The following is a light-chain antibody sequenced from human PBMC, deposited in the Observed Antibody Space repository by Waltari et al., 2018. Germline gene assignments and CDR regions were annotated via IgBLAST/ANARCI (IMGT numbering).Light chain of an antibody. CDR3: QSFDNSLSGSVV. V-gene: IGLV1-40*01. CDR1: WSDIGAGSD. CDR2: GNR. J-gene: IGLJ2*01. Sequence: QSVLTQPPSVSGAPGQRLTISCTASWSDIGAGSDFLWYQQLPGSAPKLLSYGNRSRPSGVPDRFAGSKSATSASLAITGLQAEDEGDYYCQSFDNSLSGSVVFGGGTKLTVL.